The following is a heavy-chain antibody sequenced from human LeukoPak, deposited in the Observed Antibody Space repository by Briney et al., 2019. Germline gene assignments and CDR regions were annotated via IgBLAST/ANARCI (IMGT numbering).Heavy chain of an antibody. V-gene: IGHV1-3*01. Sequence: ASVKVSCKASGYTFTSYAMHWVRQAPGQRLEWMGWINAGNGNTKYSQKFQRRVTITRDTSASTAYMELSSLRSEDTAVYCCARDKWAVAGRVFDYWGQGTLVTVSS. J-gene: IGHJ4*02. D-gene: IGHD6-19*01. CDR2: INAGNGNT. CDR1: GYTFTSYA. CDR3: ARDKWAVAGRVFDY.